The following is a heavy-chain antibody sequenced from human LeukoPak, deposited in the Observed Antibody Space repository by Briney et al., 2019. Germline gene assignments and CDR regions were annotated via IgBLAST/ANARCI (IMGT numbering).Heavy chain of an antibody. CDR3: TKTDSGSLGY. V-gene: IGHV1-2*02. CDR1: GYTFTGYY. D-gene: IGHD1-26*01. J-gene: IGHJ4*02. CDR2: INPASGGT. Sequence: ASVKVSCKASGYTFTGYYMHWVRQAPGQGLEWMGWINPASGGTKYPQKFQGRVTMTRDTSITTAYMELNSLRSDDTAVYYCTKTDSGSLGYWGQGTLVTVSS.